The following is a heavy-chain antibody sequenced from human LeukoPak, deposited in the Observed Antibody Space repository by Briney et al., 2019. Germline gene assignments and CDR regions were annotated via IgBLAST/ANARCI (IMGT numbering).Heavy chain of an antibody. CDR2: LKQDGSEK. J-gene: IGHJ4*02. CDR3: TTDLGLRWHRAYFDY. D-gene: IGHD4-23*01. V-gene: IGHV3-7*01. Sequence: GGSLRLSCAASGFTFSSYWMSWVRQAPGKGLEWVANLKQDGSEKYYVDSVKGRFTISRDNAKNSLYLQMNSLRAEDTAVYYCTTDLGLRWHRAYFDYWGQGTLVTVSS. CDR1: GFTFSSYW.